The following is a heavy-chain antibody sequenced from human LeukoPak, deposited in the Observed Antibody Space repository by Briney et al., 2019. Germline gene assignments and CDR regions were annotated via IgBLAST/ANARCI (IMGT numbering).Heavy chain of an antibody. J-gene: IGHJ5*02. CDR3: AKSTPYDFWSGPPPDNWFDP. CDR1: GFTFSSYA. D-gene: IGHD3-3*01. V-gene: IGHV3-23*01. Sequence: PGGSLRLSCAASGFTFSSYAMSWVRQAPGTGLEWVSAISGSGGSTYYADSVKGRFTISRDNSKNTLYLQMNSLRAEDTAVYYCAKSTPYDFWSGPPPDNWFDPWGQGTLVTVSS. CDR2: ISGSGGST.